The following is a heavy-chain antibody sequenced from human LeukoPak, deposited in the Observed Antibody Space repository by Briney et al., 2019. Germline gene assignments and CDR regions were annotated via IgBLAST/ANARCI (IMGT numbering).Heavy chain of an antibody. D-gene: IGHD3-3*01. V-gene: IGHV3-15*01. Sequence: GGSLRLSCAASGFTFSNSWMNWVRQAPGKGLEWVGRIKSKTEGGTTDYAAPVKGRFTISRDDSKNTLYVQMNSLKTEDTAVYYCATRGEWLLSHFDYWGQGTLVTVSS. CDR1: GFTFSNSW. CDR3: ATRGEWLLSHFDY. CDR2: IKSKTEGGTT. J-gene: IGHJ4*02.